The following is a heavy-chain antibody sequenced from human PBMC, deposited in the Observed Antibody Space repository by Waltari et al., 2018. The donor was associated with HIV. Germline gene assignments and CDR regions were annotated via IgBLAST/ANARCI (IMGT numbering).Heavy chain of an antibody. CDR3: ARGKLMTTFDD. Sequence: QVQLLQSGAEVKKPGSSVNVSCKTSGVTSHTYPISWLRQAPGKGPEWMGGSTALTCKPKYAQKFEGRITITADESTSTTYMEMSGLRSEDTAMYFCARGKLMTTFDDWGQGTLVIVSS. CDR2: STALTCKP. V-gene: IGHV1-69*12. CDR1: GVTSHTYP. J-gene: IGHJ4*02. D-gene: IGHD4-17*01.